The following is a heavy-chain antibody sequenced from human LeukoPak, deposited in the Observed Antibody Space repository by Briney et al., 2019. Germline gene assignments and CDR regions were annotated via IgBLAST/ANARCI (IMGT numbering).Heavy chain of an antibody. D-gene: IGHD6-19*01. CDR3: AKDGPQSSSGWYVDY. CDR1: VFTFSSYW. CDR2: INSDVSST. J-gene: IGHJ4*02. V-gene: IGHV3-74*01. Sequence: GGSLRLSCAASVFTFSSYWMHWVRQAPGEGRVWVSRINSDVSSTSYADSVKGRFTISRDNAKNTLYLQMNSLRAEDTAVYYCAKDGPQSSSGWYVDYWGQGTLVTVSS.